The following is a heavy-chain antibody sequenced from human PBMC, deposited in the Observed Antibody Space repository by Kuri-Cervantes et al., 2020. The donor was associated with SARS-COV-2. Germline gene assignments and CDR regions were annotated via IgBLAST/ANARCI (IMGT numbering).Heavy chain of an antibody. CDR1: GFTVSSNY. Sequence: CAASGFTVSSNYMSWVRQAPGKGLEWVSVIYSGGSTYYADSVKGRFTISRDNSKNTLYLQMNSLRAEDTAVYYCARGLRDGYNINDYYCYYGMDVWGQGTTVTGSS. V-gene: IGHV3-53*01. J-gene: IGHJ6*01. CDR3: ARGLRDGYNINDYYCYYGMDV. D-gene: IGHD5-24*01. CDR2: IYSGGST.